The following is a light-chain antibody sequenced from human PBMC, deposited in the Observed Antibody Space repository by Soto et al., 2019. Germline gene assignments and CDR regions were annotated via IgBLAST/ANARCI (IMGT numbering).Light chain of an antibody. CDR3: QPPGFS. CDR2: DAS. Sequence: DIQVTQSPSSLSASVGDRVTITCQASHGISNSLNWYQHKPGKAPKLLIYDASTLKAGVPSRFSGSVSGTVFTFTISSLQPEDIATYYCQPPGFSFGPGTRVDFK. V-gene: IGKV1-33*01. CDR1: HGISNS. J-gene: IGKJ3*01.